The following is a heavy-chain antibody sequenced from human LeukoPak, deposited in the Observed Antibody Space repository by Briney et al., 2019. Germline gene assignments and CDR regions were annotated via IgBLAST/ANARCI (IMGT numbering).Heavy chain of an antibody. CDR2: ITPFNGNT. J-gene: IGHJ4*02. D-gene: IGHD2-8*01. Sequence: GASVKVSCKASGYTFTYRYLHWVRQAPGQALEWMGWITPFNGNTNYAQKFQDRVTITRDRSMSTAYMELSSLRSEDTAVYYCATEGGYCTNGVCSDYWGQGTLVTVSS. V-gene: IGHV1-45*02. CDR3: ATEGGYCTNGVCSDY. CDR1: GYTFTYRY.